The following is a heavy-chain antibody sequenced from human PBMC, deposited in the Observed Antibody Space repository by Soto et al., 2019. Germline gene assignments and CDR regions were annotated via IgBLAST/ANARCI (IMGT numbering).Heavy chain of an antibody. V-gene: IGHV4-30-4*01. CDR3: ASGKRVDGRHYLDN. CDR1: GVPISADDYY. Sequence: SETLSLTCSDSGVPISADDYYWTWIRQPPGKGLEWIGYIYYSGSTYYNWSLKSRVTISIDTSKNQFSLNLNTVTAAGTAVYYCASGKRVDGRHYLDNWRQGTQGTVSS. CDR2: IYYSGST. D-gene: IGHD1-1*01. J-gene: IGHJ4*02.